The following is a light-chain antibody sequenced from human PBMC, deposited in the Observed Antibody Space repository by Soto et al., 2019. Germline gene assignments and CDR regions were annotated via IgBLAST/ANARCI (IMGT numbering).Light chain of an antibody. CDR1: QSISSW. Sequence: DIQMTQSPSTLSASVGDRVTITCRASQSISSWLAWYQQKPGKAPKLLIYDASILQSGVPSRFSGSGSGTEFTLTISSLQPDDFVTYYCQQYNSYSGTFGQGTKLEIK. J-gene: IGKJ2*01. CDR3: QQYNSYSGT. V-gene: IGKV1-5*01. CDR2: DAS.